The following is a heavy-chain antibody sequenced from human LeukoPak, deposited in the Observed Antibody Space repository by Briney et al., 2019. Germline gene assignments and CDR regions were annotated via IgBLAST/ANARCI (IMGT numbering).Heavy chain of an antibody. CDR1: GFKFNDYA. CDR3: AKETKVGENLYYFDY. J-gene: IGHJ4*02. CDR2: LSWHSGSI. Sequence: GRSLRLSCVASGFKFNDYAMHWVRQAPGKGLEWVSGLSWHSGSIGYADSVKGRFIISRDNAKNSLYLEMNSLRPEDSALYYCAKETKVGENLYYFDYWSRGTLVTVSS. V-gene: IGHV3-9*01. D-gene: IGHD1-26*01.